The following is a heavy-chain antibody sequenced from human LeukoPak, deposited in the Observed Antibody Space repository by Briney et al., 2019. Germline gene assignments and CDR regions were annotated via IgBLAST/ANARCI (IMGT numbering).Heavy chain of an antibody. CDR1: GFIVSNNY. V-gene: IGHV3-49*03. CDR3: TRDDFWSGYSSD. J-gene: IGHJ4*02. D-gene: IGHD3-3*01. CDR2: IRSKAYGGTT. Sequence: PGGSLRLSCVASGFIVSNNYMSWFRQAPGKGLEWVGFIRSKAYGGTTEYAASVKGRFTISRDDSKSIAYLQMNSLKTEDTAVYYCTRDDFWSGYSSDWGQGTLVTVSS.